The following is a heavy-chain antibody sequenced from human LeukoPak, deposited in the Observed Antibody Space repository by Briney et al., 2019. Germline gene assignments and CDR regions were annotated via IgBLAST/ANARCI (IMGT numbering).Heavy chain of an antibody. CDR1: GGSISSSNW. V-gene: IGHV4-4*02. D-gene: IGHD2-15*01. J-gene: IGHJ5*02. Sequence: SETLSLTCAVSGGSISSSNWWSWVRQPPGKGLEWIGEIYHSGSTNYNPSLKSRVTISVDKSKNQFSLKLSSVTAADTAVYYCARDTGYCSGGSCCSLSWFDPWGQGTLVTVSS. CDR3: ARDTGYCSGGSCCSLSWFDP. CDR2: IYHSGST.